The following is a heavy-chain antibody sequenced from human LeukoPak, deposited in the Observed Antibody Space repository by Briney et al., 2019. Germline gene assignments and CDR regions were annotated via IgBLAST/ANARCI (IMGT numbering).Heavy chain of an antibody. CDR2: IYPGDSDT. Sequence: GESLKISCKGSGYSFTSYWIGWVRQMPGKGLEWMGIIYPGDSDTGYSPSFQGQVTISADKSISTAYLQWSSLKASDTAMYYCARTYYDFWSGYYYYGMDVWGQGTTVTVSS. V-gene: IGHV5-51*01. J-gene: IGHJ6*02. D-gene: IGHD3-3*01. CDR1: GYSFTSYW. CDR3: ARTYYDFWSGYYYYGMDV.